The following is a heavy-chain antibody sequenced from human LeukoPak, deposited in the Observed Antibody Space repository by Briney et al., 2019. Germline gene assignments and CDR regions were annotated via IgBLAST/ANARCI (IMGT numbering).Heavy chain of an antibody. Sequence: SETLSLTCAVSGGSISSSNWWSWVRQPPGKGLEWIGEIYHSGSTNYNPSLKSRVTISVDKSKNQFSLKLSSVTAADTAVYYSARAPRGTIQLWSKPLYYFDYWGQGTLVTVSS. D-gene: IGHD5-18*01. CDR1: GGSISSSNW. CDR2: IYHSGST. V-gene: IGHV4-4*02. J-gene: IGHJ4*02. CDR3: ARAPRGTIQLWSKPLYYFDY.